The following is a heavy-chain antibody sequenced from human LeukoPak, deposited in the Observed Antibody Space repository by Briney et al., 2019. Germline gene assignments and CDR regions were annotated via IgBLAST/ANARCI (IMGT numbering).Heavy chain of an antibody. D-gene: IGHD6-19*01. CDR2: IRYDGSNK. CDR1: AFTFSSYG. CDR3: AKDQSSGWYPSWFDP. V-gene: IGHV3-30*02. Sequence: AGGSLRLSCAASAFTFSSYGMHWVRQAPGKGLEWVAFIRYDGSNKYYADSVKGRFTISRDNSKNTLYLQMNSLRAEDTAVYYCAKDQSSGWYPSWFDPWGQGTLVTVSS. J-gene: IGHJ5*02.